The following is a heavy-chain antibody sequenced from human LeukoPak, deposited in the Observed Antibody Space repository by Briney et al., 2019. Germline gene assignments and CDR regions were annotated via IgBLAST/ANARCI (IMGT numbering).Heavy chain of an antibody. CDR1: GGSISSYY. CDR2: IYYSGST. J-gene: IGHJ1*01. D-gene: IGHD3-10*01. CDR3: ARDDGSGSYSEYFPH. V-gene: IGHV4-59*01. Sequence: PSETLSLTCTVSGGSISSYYWSWIRQPPGKGLEWIGYIYYSGSTNYNPSLKSRVTISVDTSKNQFSLKLSSVTAADTAVYYCARDDGSGSYSEYFPHWGQGTLVTVSS.